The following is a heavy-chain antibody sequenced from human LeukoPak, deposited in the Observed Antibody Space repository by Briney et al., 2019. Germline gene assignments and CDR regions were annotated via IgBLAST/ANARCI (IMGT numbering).Heavy chain of an antibody. J-gene: IGHJ4*02. D-gene: IGHD3-22*01. CDR3: ARDWGSSGYYY. CDR1: VYTFTVYY. V-gene: IGHV1-2*02. CDR2: INPNSGGT. Sequence: ASVKVSCKASVYTFTVYYIHWGRHAPGQGLEWMGWINPNSGGTNYTQNFQGRVTMTTDTSISTDYMELSSLRSDDTAVYFCARDWGSSGYYYWGQGTLVTVSS.